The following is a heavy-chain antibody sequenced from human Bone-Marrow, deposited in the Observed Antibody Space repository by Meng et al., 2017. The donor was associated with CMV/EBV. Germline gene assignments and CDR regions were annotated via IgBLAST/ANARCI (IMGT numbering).Heavy chain of an antibody. CDR1: GYTFTSYD. CDR3: ARLTRGDASNI. Sequence: ASVKVSCKASGYTFTSYDINWVRQATGQGLEWMGWMNPNSGNTGYAQKFQGRVTMTRNTSISTAYMELSRLRSDDTAVYYCARLTRGDASNIWGQGTMVTVSS. D-gene: IGHD3-10*01. V-gene: IGHV1-8*01. J-gene: IGHJ3*02. CDR2: MNPNSGNT.